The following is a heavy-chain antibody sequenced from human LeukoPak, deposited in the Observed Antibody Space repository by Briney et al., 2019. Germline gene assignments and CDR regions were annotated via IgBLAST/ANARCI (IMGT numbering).Heavy chain of an antibody. Sequence: GGSLRLSCAASGFTFSGYAMSWVRQAPGKGLEWVSAISGSGGSTYYADSVKGRFTISRDNSKNTLYLQMNSLRAEDTAVYYCAKDTASSWWYFDLWGRGTLVTVSS. V-gene: IGHV3-23*01. CDR1: GFTFSGYA. J-gene: IGHJ2*01. CDR2: ISGSGGST. D-gene: IGHD5-18*01. CDR3: AKDTASSWWYFDL.